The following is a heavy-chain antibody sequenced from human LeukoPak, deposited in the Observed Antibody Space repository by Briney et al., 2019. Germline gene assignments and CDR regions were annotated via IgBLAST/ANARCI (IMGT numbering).Heavy chain of an antibody. CDR2: INHSGST. CDR3: ARGTYSSSWYRVGY. CDR1: GGSFSGYY. D-gene: IGHD6-13*01. J-gene: IGHJ4*02. V-gene: IGHV4-34*01. Sequence: SETLSLTCAVYGGSFSGYYWSWIRQPTGKGLEWIGEINHSGSTNYNPSLKSRVTISVDTSKNQFSLKLSSVTAADTAVYYCARGTYSSSWYRVGYWGQGTLVTVSS.